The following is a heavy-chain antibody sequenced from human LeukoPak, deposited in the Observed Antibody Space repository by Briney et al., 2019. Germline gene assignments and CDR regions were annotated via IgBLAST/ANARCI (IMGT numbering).Heavy chain of an antibody. CDR1: GFTLSSYS. V-gene: IGHV3-30*18. J-gene: IGHJ2*01. CDR3: AKNRDRGVPTYYYDSSGSSHFDL. Sequence: GGSLRLSCAASGFTLSSYSMHWVRQAPGKGLEWVAVISYDGSNKYYADSVKGRFTISRDNSKNTLYLQMNSLRAEDTAVYYCAKNRDRGVPTYYYDSSGSSHFDLWGRGTLVTVSS. CDR2: ISYDGSNK. D-gene: IGHD3-22*01.